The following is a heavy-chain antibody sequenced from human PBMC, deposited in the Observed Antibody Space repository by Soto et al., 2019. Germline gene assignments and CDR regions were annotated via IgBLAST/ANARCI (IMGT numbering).Heavy chain of an antibody. CDR2: ISDGGRFT. V-gene: IGHV3-23*01. D-gene: IGHD1-26*01. J-gene: IGHJ4*02. CDR3: AKSGPTNYFDY. CDR1: GFTFSSSA. Sequence: EVELLESGGGWVQPGGSRRLSCAASGFTFSSSAMNWVRQAPGKGLEWISGISDGGRFTYYAESVKGRFTISRDDSKRMLFLQMNSLRDEDTAVYYCAKSGPTNYFDYWGPGSLVTVSS.